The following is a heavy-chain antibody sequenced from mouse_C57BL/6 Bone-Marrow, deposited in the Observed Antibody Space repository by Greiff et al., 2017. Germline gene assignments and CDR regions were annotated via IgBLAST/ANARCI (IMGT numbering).Heavy chain of an antibody. D-gene: IGHD2-3*01. Sequence: QVQLQQSGAELVKPGASVKMSCKASGYTFTTYPIEWMKQNHGKSLEWIGNFHPYNDDTKYNEKFKGKATLTVEKSSSTVYLELSRLTSDDSAVYDCAIDGYYRGYYAMDYWGQGTSVTVSS. CDR2: FHPYNDDT. J-gene: IGHJ4*01. V-gene: IGHV1-47*01. CDR3: AIDGYYRGYYAMDY. CDR1: GYTFTTYP.